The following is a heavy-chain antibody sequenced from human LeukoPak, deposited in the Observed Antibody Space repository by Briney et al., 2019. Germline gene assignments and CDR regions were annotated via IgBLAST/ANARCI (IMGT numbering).Heavy chain of an antibody. V-gene: IGHV3-30-3*01. CDR1: GFTFSSYA. J-gene: IGHJ4*02. Sequence: RRSLRLSCAASGFTFSSYAMHWVRQAPGKGLEWVAVISYDGSNAYHVDSVKGRFTISRDNSKNTLYLQMNSLRAEDTAVYYCAREPAARFARPPIDYWGQGTLVTVSS. CDR2: ISYDGSNA. CDR3: AREPAARFARPPIDY. D-gene: IGHD2-2*01.